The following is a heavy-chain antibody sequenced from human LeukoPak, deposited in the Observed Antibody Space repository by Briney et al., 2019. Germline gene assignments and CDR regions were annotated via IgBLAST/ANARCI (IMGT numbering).Heavy chain of an antibody. D-gene: IGHD5-18*01. V-gene: IGHV4-59*01. CDR3: ARDKGIQLWYPFYYYYGMDV. CDR1: GGSISSYY. CDR2: IYYSGST. Sequence: SETLSLTCTVSGGSISSYYWSWIRQPPGKGLEWIGYIYYSGSTNYNPSLKSRVTISVDTSKNQFSLKLSSVTAADTAVYYCARDKGIQLWYPFYYYYGMDVWGQGTTVTVSS. J-gene: IGHJ6*02.